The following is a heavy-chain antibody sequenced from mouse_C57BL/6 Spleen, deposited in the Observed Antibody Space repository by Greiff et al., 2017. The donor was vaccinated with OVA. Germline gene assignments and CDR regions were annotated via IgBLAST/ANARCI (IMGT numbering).Heavy chain of an antibody. CDR2: ISNGGGST. Sequence: EVMLVESGGGLVQPGGSLKLSCAASGFTFSDYYMYWVRQTPEKRLEWVAYISNGGGSTYYPDTVKGRFPISRDNAKNTLYLKMSRLKSEDTAMYYCASRFADWGQGTLVTVSA. CDR3: ASRFAD. J-gene: IGHJ3*01. V-gene: IGHV5-12*01. CDR1: GFTFSDYY.